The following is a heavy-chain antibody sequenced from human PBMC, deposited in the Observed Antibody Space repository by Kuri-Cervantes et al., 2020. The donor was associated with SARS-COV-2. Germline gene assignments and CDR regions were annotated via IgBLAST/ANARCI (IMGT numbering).Heavy chain of an antibody. CDR1: GGSISSGSYY. J-gene: IGHJ3*02. D-gene: IGHD2-15*01. CDR3: ASSGHKVAFDI. Sequence: LRLSCTVSGGSISSGSYYWSWIRQPAGKGLEWIGRIYTSGSTSYNPSLKSRVTISVDTSKNQFSLKLSSVTAADTAVYYCASSGHKVAFDIWGQGTMVTVSS. CDR2: IYTSGST. V-gene: IGHV4-61*02.